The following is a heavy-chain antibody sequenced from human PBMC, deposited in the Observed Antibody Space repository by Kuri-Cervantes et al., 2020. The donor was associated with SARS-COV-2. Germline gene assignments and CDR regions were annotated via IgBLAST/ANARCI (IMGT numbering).Heavy chain of an antibody. D-gene: IGHD4-17*01. CDR1: GGPISSSVYY. V-gene: IGHV4-39*01. Sequence: GSLRLSCTVSGGPISSSVYYWGWIRQPPGKGLEWIGSIYYSGSANYNPSLKSRVIIFVDTSKNQFSVKLRSVTAADTAVYYCARQDLTTEPSRERGIDYWGQGTLVTVSS. J-gene: IGHJ4*01. CDR3: ARQDLTTEPSRERGIDY. CDR2: IYYSGSA.